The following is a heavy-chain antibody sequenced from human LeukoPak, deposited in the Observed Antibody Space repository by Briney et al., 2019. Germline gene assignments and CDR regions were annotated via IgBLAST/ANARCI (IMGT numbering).Heavy chain of an antibody. D-gene: IGHD5-18*01. V-gene: IGHV3-23*01. J-gene: IGHJ4*02. CDR1: GFTFSSYA. CDR2: ISGSGGST. Sequence: GGSLRLSCAASGFTFSSYAMSWVRQDPGKGLEWVSAISGSGGSTYYADSVKGRFTISRDNSKNTLYLQMNSLRAEDTAVYYCTTSFVDTAMVTIGFVYWGQRTLVTVSS. CDR3: TTSFVDTAMVTIGFVY.